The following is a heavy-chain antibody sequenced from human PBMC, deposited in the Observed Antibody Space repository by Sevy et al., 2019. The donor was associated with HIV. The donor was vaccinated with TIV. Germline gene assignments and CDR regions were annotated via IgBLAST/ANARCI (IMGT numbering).Heavy chain of an antibody. CDR1: GGSFSEYY. Sequence: SETLSLTCGVHGGSFSEYYWSWIRQPPGKGLEWIGEINYSGNTNYNPSLKSRVSISIDTSKSQVSLNLTFVTAADTAVYYCARNSYLYFFARHWFDPWGQGTLVTVSS. D-gene: IGHD1-26*01. V-gene: IGHV4-34*01. CDR3: ARNSYLYFFARHWFDP. CDR2: INYSGNT. J-gene: IGHJ5*02.